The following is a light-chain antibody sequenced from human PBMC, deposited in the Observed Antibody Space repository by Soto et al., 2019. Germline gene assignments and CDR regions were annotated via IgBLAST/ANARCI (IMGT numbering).Light chain of an antibody. V-gene: IGLV2-14*01. J-gene: IGLJ3*02. CDR3: ASYTSSSTLV. Sequence: QSALTQPVSVSGSPGQSITISCTGTSSDVGGYNYVSWYQQHPGKAPKLMIYDVSNRPSGVSNRFSGSKSGNTASLTISGLQAEDEADYYCASYTSSSTLVFGGGTQLTVL. CDR2: DVS. CDR1: SSDVGGYNY.